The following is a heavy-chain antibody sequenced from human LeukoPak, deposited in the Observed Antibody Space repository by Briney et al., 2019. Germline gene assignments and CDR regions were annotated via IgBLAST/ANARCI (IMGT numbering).Heavy chain of an antibody. Sequence: VSVKVSCKASGYTFTGYYMHWVRQAPGQGLEWMGWINPNSSGTNYAQKFQGRVTMTRDTSISTAYMELSRLRSDDTAVYYCAKGFPTNDAFDIWGQGTMVTVSS. CDR2: INPNSSGT. J-gene: IGHJ3*02. CDR3: AKGFPTNDAFDI. D-gene: IGHD1-1*01. CDR1: GYTFTGYY. V-gene: IGHV1-2*02.